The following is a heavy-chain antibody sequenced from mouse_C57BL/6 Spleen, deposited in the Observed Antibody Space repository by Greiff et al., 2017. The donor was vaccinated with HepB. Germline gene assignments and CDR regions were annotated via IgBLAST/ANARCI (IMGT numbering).Heavy chain of an antibody. J-gene: IGHJ2*01. CDR2: IYPGSGST. Sequence: QVQLQQPGAELVKPGASVKMSCKASGYTFTSYWITWVKQRPGQGLEWIGDIYPGSGSTNYNEKFKSKATLTVDTSSSTAYMQLSSLTSEDSAVYYCARRTAQARGIGYWGQGTTLTVSS. V-gene: IGHV1-55*01. D-gene: IGHD3-2*02. CDR1: GYTFTSYW. CDR3: ARRTAQARGIGY.